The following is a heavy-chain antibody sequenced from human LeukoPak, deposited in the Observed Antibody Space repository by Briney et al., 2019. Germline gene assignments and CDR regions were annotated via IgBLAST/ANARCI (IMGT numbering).Heavy chain of an antibody. CDR3: ARAGGASYGWGNNLLH. V-gene: IGHV3-7*01. CDR1: GFIFSSYW. CDR2: TRQDGSEK. D-gene: IGHD3-10*01. Sequence: GGFLRLSCAASGFIFSSYWMSWVRQAPGKGLEWVANTRQDGSEKYYVDSVKGRFTISRDNAENSLYLQMNSLRTEDTAVYYCARAGGASYGWGNNLLHWGQGTLVTVSS. J-gene: IGHJ4*02.